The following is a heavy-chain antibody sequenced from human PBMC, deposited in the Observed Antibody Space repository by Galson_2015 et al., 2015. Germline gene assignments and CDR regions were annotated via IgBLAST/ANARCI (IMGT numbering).Heavy chain of an antibody. D-gene: IGHD3-22*01. Sequence: SLRLSCAASGFTFSSYGMHWVRQAPGKGLEWVAVISYDGSNKYYADSVKGRFTISRDNSKNTLYLQMDSLRAEDTAVYYCAKDRGHYYDSSGLPGLGAFDIWGQGTMVTVSS. J-gene: IGHJ3*02. CDR1: GFTFSSYG. CDR2: ISYDGSNK. CDR3: AKDRGHYYDSSGLPGLGAFDI. V-gene: IGHV3-30*18.